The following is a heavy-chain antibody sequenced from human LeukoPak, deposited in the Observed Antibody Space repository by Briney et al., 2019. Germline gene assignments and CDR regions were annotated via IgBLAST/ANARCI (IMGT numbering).Heavy chain of an antibody. V-gene: IGHV4-39*07. CDR3: ARDWDLHRNFDP. Sequence: SETLSLTCTVPGGSISSSSYYWGWIRQPPGKGLEWIGSIYYSGSTYYNPSLKSRVTISVDTSKNQFSLKLSSVTAADTAVYYCARDWDLHRNFDPWGQGTLVTVSS. CDR1: GGSISSSSYY. CDR2: IYYSGST. J-gene: IGHJ5*02. D-gene: IGHD1-26*01.